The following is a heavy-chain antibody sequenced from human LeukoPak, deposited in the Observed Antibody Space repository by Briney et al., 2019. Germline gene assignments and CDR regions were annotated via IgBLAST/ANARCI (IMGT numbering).Heavy chain of an antibody. J-gene: IGHJ6*03. V-gene: IGHV3-9*01. D-gene: IGHD1-14*01. CDR1: GFTFDDYA. CDR2: ISWNSGSI. CDR3: AKDIGPVGGYMDV. Sequence: PGGSLRLSCAASGFTFDDYAIHWVRQAPGKGLEWVSSISWNSGSIGYADSVKGRFTISRDNAKNSLYLQMNSLRAEDTALYYCAKDIGPVGGYMDVWGKGTTVTVSS.